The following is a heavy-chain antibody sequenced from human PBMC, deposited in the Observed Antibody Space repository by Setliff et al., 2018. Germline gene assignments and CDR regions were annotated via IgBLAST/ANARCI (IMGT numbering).Heavy chain of an antibody. CDR2: IYAGDSDT. V-gene: IGHV5-51*01. CDR3: ARQKSTGSGNNWFDP. Sequence: PGESLKISCKGSGFSFTDFWIGWVRQMPGKGLEWMGLIYAGDSDTRYNPPFQGRVTMSADKSINTAYLQWSSLKASDTAIYYCARQKSTGSGNNWFDPWGQGTLVTVSS. D-gene: IGHD3-10*01. CDR1: GFSFTDFW. J-gene: IGHJ5*02.